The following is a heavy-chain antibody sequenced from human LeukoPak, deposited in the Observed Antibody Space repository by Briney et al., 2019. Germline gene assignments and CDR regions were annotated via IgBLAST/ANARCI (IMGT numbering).Heavy chain of an antibody. V-gene: IGHV4-39*07. J-gene: IGHJ4*02. CDR3: ARAAGSGYYLGY. Sequence: PSETLSLTCTVSGGSISTSSYYWGWVRQPPGKGPEWIGNIFYSGSTYYNPSLKSRVTISVDTSKNQFSLKLSSVTAADTAVYYCARAAGSGYYLGYWGQGTLVTVSS. CDR2: IFYSGST. D-gene: IGHD3-22*01. CDR1: GGSISTSSYY.